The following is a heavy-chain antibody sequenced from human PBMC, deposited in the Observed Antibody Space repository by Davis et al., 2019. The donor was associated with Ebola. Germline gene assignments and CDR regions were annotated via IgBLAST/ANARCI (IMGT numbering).Heavy chain of an antibody. CDR2: IDPSDSYI. D-gene: IGHD6-19*01. Sequence: ASLKLSCQSSGFTFMNYWISWVRQMPGKGLEWVGRIDPSDSYINYSPSSQGHVTITADKSTSTAYLQWTSLKASDSGIYYCARRLEVTGKPPFQEMYVWSQGTTVTVSS. CDR1: GFTFMNYW. J-gene: IGHJ6*02. V-gene: IGHV5-10-1*01. CDR3: ARRLEVTGKPPFQEMYV.